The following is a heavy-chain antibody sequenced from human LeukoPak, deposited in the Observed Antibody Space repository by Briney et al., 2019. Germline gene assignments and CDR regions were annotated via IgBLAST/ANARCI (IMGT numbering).Heavy chain of an antibody. J-gene: IGHJ3*02. V-gene: IGHV1-18*01. Sequence: ASVTVSCKAAGYIFDSHGITWVRQAPGQGLEWMGWISANNGYTNYAQKFQGRVTMTTDTSTSTVYMELRSLKSDDAAVYYCARDDSSGYYDFHAFDIWGQGTMVTVSS. CDR1: GYIFDSHG. D-gene: IGHD3-22*01. CDR2: ISANNGYT. CDR3: ARDDSSGYYDFHAFDI.